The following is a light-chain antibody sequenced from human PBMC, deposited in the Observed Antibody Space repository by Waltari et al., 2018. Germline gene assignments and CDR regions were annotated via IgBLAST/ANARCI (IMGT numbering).Light chain of an antibody. CDR1: QSVLYSHNNKKA. J-gene: IGKJ2*01. CDR2: WAS. CDR3: QQFYDPPLYT. Sequence: DTVMTQSPDSLAVSLGERATINCKSSQSVLYSHNNKKAIAWYQQKPGQPPKLLIYWASTRGFGGPDRIRRRGAGTELTLTINSLQAEDVAVYYCQQFYDPPLYTFGQGTKLEIK. V-gene: IGKV4-1*01.